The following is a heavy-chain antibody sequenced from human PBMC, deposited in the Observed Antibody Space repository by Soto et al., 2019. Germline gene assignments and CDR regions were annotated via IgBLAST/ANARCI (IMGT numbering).Heavy chain of an antibody. CDR3: ARGRTYCSGGSCYQGSY. CDR2: IIPIFGTA. D-gene: IGHD2-15*01. Sequence: SVKVSCKASGGTFSSYAISWVRQAPGQGLEWMGGIIPIFGTANYAQKFQGRVTITADESTSTAYMELSSLRSEDTAVYYCARGRTYCSGGSCYQGSYWGQGTLVTVSS. CDR1: GGTFSSYA. J-gene: IGHJ4*02. V-gene: IGHV1-69*13.